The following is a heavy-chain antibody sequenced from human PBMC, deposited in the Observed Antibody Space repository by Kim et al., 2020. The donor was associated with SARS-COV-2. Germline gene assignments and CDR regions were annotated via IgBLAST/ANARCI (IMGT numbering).Heavy chain of an antibody. CDR3: ARGGFAEIDCYYAGLDV. V-gene: IGHV3-30*04. CDR2: ISYDGVHK. D-gene: IGHD2-21*02. J-gene: IGHJ6*02. Sequence: GGSLRLSCVASGFTFSSYALHWVRQAPGKGLEWVAVISYDGVHKYYADSVKGRFTISKDKSRNTLYLQMNRVRHEDTALYYCARGGFAEIDCYYAGLDVWGQGTTVTVSS. CDR1: GFTFSSYA.